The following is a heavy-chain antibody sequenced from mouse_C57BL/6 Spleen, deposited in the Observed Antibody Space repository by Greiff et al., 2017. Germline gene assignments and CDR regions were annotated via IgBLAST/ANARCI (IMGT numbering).Heavy chain of an antibody. V-gene: IGHV3-6*01. D-gene: IGHD2-5*01. CDR1: GYSITSGYY. J-gene: IGHJ3*01. Sequence: EVKLQESGPGLVKPSQSLSLTCSVTGYSITSGYYWNWIRQFPGNKLEWMGYISYDGSNNYNPSLKNRISITRDTSKNQFFLKLNSVTTEDTATYYCARDKAAYYSNPAWFAYWGQGTLVTVSA. CDR3: ARDKAAYYSNPAWFAY. CDR2: ISYDGSN.